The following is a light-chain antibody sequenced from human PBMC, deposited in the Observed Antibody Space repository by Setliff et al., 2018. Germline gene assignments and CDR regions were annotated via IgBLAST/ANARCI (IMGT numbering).Light chain of an antibody. V-gene: IGLV1-40*01. Sequence: QSVLTQPPSVSGAPGQRVTISCAGRGSNIGAGYDVHWYQQLPGTAPKLVIYGNNNRPSGVPDRFSGSQSGTSASLAITGLLSEDEADYYCQSFDSGLSADVFGTGTKVTVL. CDR1: GSNIGAGYD. J-gene: IGLJ1*01. CDR3: QSFDSGLSADV. CDR2: GNN.